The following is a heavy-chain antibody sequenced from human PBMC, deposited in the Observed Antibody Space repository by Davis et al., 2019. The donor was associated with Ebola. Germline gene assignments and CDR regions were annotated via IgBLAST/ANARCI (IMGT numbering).Heavy chain of an antibody. Sequence: GESLKLSCAASGFTFSSYGMHWVRQAPGKGLEWVAVISYDGSNKYYADSVKGRFTIYRDNSKNTLYLQMNSLRAEDTAVYYCAKDQGMIRWYYFDYWGQGTLVTVSS. CDR1: GFTFSSYG. V-gene: IGHV3-30*18. CDR2: ISYDGSNK. CDR3: AKDQGMIRWYYFDY. J-gene: IGHJ4*02. D-gene: IGHD4-23*01.